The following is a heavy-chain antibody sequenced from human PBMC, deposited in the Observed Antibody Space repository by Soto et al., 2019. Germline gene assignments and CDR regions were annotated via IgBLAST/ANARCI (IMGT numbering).Heavy chain of an antibody. V-gene: IGHV3-33*01. CDR1: GFTFSSYG. D-gene: IGHD5-12*01. CDR2: IWYDGSNK. CDR3: AREGGDGYNYVGYFDY. J-gene: IGHJ4*02. Sequence: GGSLRLSCAASGFTFSSYGMHWVRQAPGKGLEWVAVIWYDGSNKYYADSVKGRFTISRDNSKNTLYLQMNSLRAEDTAVYYCAREGGDGYNYVGYFDYWGQGTLVTVSS.